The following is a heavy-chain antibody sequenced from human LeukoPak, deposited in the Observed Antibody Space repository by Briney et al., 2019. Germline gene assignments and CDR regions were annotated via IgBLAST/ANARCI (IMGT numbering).Heavy chain of an antibody. CDR3: AKDYLRKSDF. CDR1: GFTFSSEA. D-gene: IGHD5/OR15-5a*01. V-gene: IGHV3-23*01. CDR2: ITNSGGLT. J-gene: IGHJ4*02. Sequence: GGSLRLSCVAYGFTFSSEAMSWVRQAPGQGLEWVSAITNSGGLTFYAESVKGRFTISRDNSKNTLYLQMNSLRAEDTAVYYCAKDYLRKSDFWGQGALVTVSS.